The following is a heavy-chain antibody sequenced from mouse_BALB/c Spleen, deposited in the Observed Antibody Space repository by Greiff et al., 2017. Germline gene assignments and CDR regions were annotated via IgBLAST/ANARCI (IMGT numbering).Heavy chain of an antibody. CDR3: ARGYYYGFDY. D-gene: IGHD1-1*01. Sequence: EVKLVESGGGLVKPGGSLKLSCAASGFTFSSYAMSWFRQTPEKRLEWVASISSGGSTYYPDSVKGRFTISRDNARNILYLQMSSLRSEDTAMYYCARGYYYGFDYWGQGTTLTVSS. J-gene: IGHJ2*01. CDR1: GFTFSSYA. CDR2: ISSGGST. V-gene: IGHV5-6-5*01.